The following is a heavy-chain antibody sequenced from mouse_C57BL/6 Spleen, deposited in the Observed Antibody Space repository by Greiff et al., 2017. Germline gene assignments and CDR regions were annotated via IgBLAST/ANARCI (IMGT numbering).Heavy chain of an antibody. J-gene: IGHJ2*01. CDR1: GYTFTDYN. CDR2: INPNNGGT. CDR3: ARHYYGSSYGAHFDY. D-gene: IGHD1-1*01. V-gene: IGHV1-22*01. Sequence: EVQLQQSGPELVKPGASVKMSCKASGYTFTDYNMHWVKQSHGKSLEWIGYINPNNGGTSYNQKFKGKATLTVNKSSSTAYMELRSLTSEDSAVYYCARHYYGSSYGAHFDYWGQGTTLTVSS.